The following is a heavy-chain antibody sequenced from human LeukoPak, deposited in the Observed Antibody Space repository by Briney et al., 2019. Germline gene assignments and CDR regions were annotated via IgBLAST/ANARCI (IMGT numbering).Heavy chain of an antibody. CDR3: ARGRYYGSGSYHKDYFDY. J-gene: IGHJ4*02. D-gene: IGHD3-10*01. V-gene: IGHV4-34*01. CDR2: INHSGST. CDR1: GGSFSGYY. Sequence: SETLSLTCAVYGGSFSGYYWSWIRQPPGKGLEWIGEINHSGSTNYNPSLKSRVTISVGTSKNQFSLKLSSVTAADTAVYYCARGRYYGSGSYHKDYFDYWVQGTLVTVSS.